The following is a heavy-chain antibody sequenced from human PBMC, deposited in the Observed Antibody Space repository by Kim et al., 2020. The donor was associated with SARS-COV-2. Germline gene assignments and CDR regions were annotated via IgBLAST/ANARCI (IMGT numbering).Heavy chain of an antibody. D-gene: IGHD6-6*01. CDR3: ARESIAARQIPYYFDY. CDR2: IIPIFGTA. Sequence: SVKVSCKASGGTFSSYAISWVRQAPGQGLEWMGGIIPIFGTANYAQKFQGRVTITADESTSTAYMELSSLRSEDTAVYYCARESIAARQIPYYFDYWCQGTLVTVSS. J-gene: IGHJ4*02. CDR1: GGTFSSYA. V-gene: IGHV1-69*13.